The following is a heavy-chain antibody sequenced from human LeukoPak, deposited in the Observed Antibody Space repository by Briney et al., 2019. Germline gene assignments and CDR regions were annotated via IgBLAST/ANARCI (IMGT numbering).Heavy chain of an antibody. CDR1: GITFSNAW. CDR2: IKSKTDGGTT. CDR3: TTDWRPGYYYDSSGPTADAFDI. Sequence: GGSLRLSCAASGITFSNAWMSWVRQAPGKGLEWVGRIKSKTDGGTTDYAAPVKGRFTISRDDSKNTLYLQMNSLKTEDTAVYYCTTDWRPGYYYDSSGPTADAFDIWGQGTMVTVSS. J-gene: IGHJ3*02. D-gene: IGHD3-22*01. V-gene: IGHV3-15*01.